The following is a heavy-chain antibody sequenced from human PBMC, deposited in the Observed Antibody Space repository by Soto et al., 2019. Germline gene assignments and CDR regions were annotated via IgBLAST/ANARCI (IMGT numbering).Heavy chain of an antibody. CDR1: GSSISSSGYY. CDR2: LYYNVGT. Sequence: SETLSLTCTVSGSSISSSGYYWGWIRQPPGRGLEWIGSLYYNVGTYYNPSLKSRVTISADTSANQFSLMLNSVTAADTAIYYCARLPSRPWVYYWGQGTLVTVSS. D-gene: IGHD3-16*01. J-gene: IGHJ4*02. V-gene: IGHV4-39*01. CDR3: ARLPSRPWVYY.